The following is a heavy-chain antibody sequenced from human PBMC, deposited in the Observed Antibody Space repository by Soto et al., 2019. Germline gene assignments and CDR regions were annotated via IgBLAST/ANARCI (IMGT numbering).Heavy chain of an antibody. CDR3: AKVHSTGWTYFDS. CDR1: GFTFSSYA. Sequence: LRLSCAASGFTFSSYAMSWVRQAPGKGLEWVSAISGSGGSTYYADSVKGRFTISRDNSKNTLYLQMNSLRAEDTAVYYCAKVHSTGWTYFDSWDQETLATVCS. D-gene: IGHD6-19*01. J-gene: IGHJ4*02. V-gene: IGHV3-23*01. CDR2: ISGSGGST.